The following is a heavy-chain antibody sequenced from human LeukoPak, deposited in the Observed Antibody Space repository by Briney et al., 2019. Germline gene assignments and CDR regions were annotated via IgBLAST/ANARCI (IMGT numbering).Heavy chain of an antibody. Sequence: PGRSLRLSCAASGFTFSSYGMHWVRQAPGKGLEWVAVISYDGSNKYYADSVKGRSTISRDNSKNTLYLQMNSLRAEDTAVYYCAKDDYGSGSFGGIYWGQGTLVTVSS. CDR1: GFTFSSYG. CDR2: ISYDGSNK. V-gene: IGHV3-30*18. J-gene: IGHJ4*02. D-gene: IGHD3-10*01. CDR3: AKDDYGSGSFGGIY.